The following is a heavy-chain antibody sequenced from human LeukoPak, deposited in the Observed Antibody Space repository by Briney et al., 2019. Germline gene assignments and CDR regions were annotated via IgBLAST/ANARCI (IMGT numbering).Heavy chain of an antibody. J-gene: IGHJ5*02. CDR3: AREAYDVLTSDWFDP. V-gene: IGHV4-61*02. CDR2: IYTSGST. D-gene: IGHD3-9*01. CDR1: GASISSGEYY. Sequence: SETLSLTCTVSGASISSGEYYWSRIRQPAGKGLEWIGRIYTSGSTNYNPSLKSRVTISVDTSKNQFSLKLSSVTAADTAMYYCAREAYDVLTSDWFDPWGQGTLVTVSS.